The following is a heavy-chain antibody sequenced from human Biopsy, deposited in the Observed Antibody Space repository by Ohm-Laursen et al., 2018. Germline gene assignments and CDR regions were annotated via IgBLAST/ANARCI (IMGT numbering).Heavy chain of an antibody. Sequence: SDTLSLTCTVSGGSINNYYWSWVRQPPGKGLEWIGYMYYSGSSDSNPSLKSRVTMSVDTSKNQFSLKVTSVTAADTGVYYCARHAPSYSGSYWRYFDLWGRGTLVTVSS. CDR2: MYYSGSS. J-gene: IGHJ2*01. CDR3: ARHAPSYSGSYWRYFDL. V-gene: IGHV4-59*08. CDR1: GGSINNYY. D-gene: IGHD1-26*01.